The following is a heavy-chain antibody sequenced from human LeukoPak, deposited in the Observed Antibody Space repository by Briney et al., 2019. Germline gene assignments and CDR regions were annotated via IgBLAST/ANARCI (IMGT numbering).Heavy chain of an antibody. CDR3: AKEEKAAWSSFDY. V-gene: IGHV3-21*04. CDR2: ISSSSSYI. CDR1: GFTFSSYS. Sequence: GGSLRLSCAASGFTFSSYSMNWVRQAPGKGLECVSSISSSSSYIYYADSVKGRFTISRDNAKNSLYLQMNSLRAEDTAVYYCAKEEKAAWSSFDYWGQGTLVTVSS. J-gene: IGHJ4*02.